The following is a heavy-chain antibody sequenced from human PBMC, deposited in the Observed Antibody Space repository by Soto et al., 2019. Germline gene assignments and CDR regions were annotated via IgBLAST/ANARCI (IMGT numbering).Heavy chain of an antibody. V-gene: IGHV1-69*06. CDR3: ARTVPLYYDSREDFDY. Sequence: ASVKVSCKASGGTFSSYAISWVRQAPGQGLEWMGGIIPIFGTANYSPSFQGHVTISADKSISTAYLQWSSLKASDTAMYYCARTVPLYYDSREDFDYWGQGTLVTVSS. D-gene: IGHD3-22*01. CDR2: IIPIFGTA. CDR1: GGTFSSYA. J-gene: IGHJ4*02.